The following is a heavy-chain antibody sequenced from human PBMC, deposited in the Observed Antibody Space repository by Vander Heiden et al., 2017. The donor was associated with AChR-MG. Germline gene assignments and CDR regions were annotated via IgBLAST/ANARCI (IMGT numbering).Heavy chain of an antibody. Sequence: QVQLVESGGGVVQPGRSLRLSCAASGFTFSSYAMHWVRQAPGKGLEWVAVISYDGSNKYYADSVKGRFTISRDNSKNTLYLQMNSLRAEDTAVYYCASSDETGITGTIDDAFDIWGQGTMVTVSS. D-gene: IGHD1-7*01. J-gene: IGHJ3*02. V-gene: IGHV3-30-3*01. CDR3: ASSDETGITGTIDDAFDI. CDR2: ISYDGSNK. CDR1: GFTFSSYA.